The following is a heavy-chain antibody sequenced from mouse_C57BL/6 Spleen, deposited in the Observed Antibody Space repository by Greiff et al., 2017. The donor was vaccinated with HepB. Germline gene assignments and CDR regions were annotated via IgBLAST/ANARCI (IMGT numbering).Heavy chain of an antibody. CDR2: IDPEDGDT. J-gene: IGHJ2*01. CDR3: TGGLLYYGNFDY. CDR1: GFNIKDYY. V-gene: IGHV14-1*01. D-gene: IGHD2-1*01. Sequence: VHVKQSGAELVRPGASVKLSCTASGFNIKDYYMHWVKQRPEQGLEWIGRIDPEDGDTEYAPKFQGKATMTAETSSNTAYLQLSSLTSEDTAVYYCTGGLLYYGNFDYWGQGTTLTVSS.